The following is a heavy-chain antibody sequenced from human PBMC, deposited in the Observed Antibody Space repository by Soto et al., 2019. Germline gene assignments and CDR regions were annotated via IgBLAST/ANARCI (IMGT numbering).Heavy chain of an antibody. J-gene: IGHJ4*02. CDR3: APGTWLLPAEC. D-gene: IGHD3-3*01. CDR2: ISGSGGST. Sequence: EVQLLESGGGLVQPGGSLRLSCAASGFTFSSYAMSWVRQAPGKGLEWVSAISGSGGSTYYADSVKGRFTISRDNSKNPMSRKMHGLRAADTAVHYGAPGTWLLPAECWGQGTLVTVSS. V-gene: IGHV3-23*01. CDR1: GFTFSSYA.